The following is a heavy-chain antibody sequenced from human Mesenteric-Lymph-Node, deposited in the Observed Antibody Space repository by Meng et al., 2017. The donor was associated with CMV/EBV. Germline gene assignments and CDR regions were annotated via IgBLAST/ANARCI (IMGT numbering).Heavy chain of an antibody. D-gene: IGHD3-10*01. J-gene: IGHJ4*02. CDR1: GITVSNNY. V-gene: IGHV3-53*01. CDR3: ASYYGSGTSYY. CDR2: LYSGGNT. Sequence: LSCAAYGITVSNNYMTWVRQAPGKGLEWVSVLYSGGNTYYADSVKGRFAISRDHSKNTLYLQMNNLRAEDTAVYYCASYYGSGTSYYWGQGTLVTVSS.